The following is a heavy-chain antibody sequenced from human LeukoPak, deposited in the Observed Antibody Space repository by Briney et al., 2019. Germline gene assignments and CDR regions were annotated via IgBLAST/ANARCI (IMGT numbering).Heavy chain of an antibody. Sequence: WGSLRLSCAASGFTFSTYWMSWVRQAPGKGLEWVANIKQDGSEKYYVDSVKGRFTIPRDNAENSLYLQMNRLRAEDTAVYYCARGGSYYPTWGQGTLVTVSS. CDR3: ARGGSYYPT. J-gene: IGHJ4*02. V-gene: IGHV3-7*03. CDR2: IKQDGSEK. D-gene: IGHD3-10*01. CDR1: GFTFSTYW.